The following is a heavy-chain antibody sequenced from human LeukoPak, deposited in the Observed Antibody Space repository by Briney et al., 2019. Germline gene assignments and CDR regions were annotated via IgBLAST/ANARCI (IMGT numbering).Heavy chain of an antibody. D-gene: IGHD4-17*01. CDR3: ARPRKRTTTVTTRFNWFDH. V-gene: IGHV4-34*01. CDR1: GGSFSGYY. CDR2: INHSGST. Sequence: SETLSLTCAVYGGSFSGYYWSWIRQPPGKGLEWIGEINHSGSTNYNPSLKSRVTISVDTSKNQFSLKLSSVTAADTAVYYCARPRKRTTTVTTRFNWFDHWGQGTLLTVSS. J-gene: IGHJ5*02.